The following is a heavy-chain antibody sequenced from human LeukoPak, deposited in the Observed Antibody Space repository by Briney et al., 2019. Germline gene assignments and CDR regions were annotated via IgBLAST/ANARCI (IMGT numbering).Heavy chain of an antibody. J-gene: IGHJ4*02. CDR1: GASISISSYS. Sequence: SETLSLTCNVSGASISISSYSGRWIRQPPGKGLEWIGGVYYSGETHYNPSLKSRVTISVDVSKNQFSLKLSSVTAADTAVYYCAKTGYGGSPFDYWGQGTQVTVSS. D-gene: IGHD4-23*01. CDR2: VYYSGET. CDR3: AKTGYGGSPFDY. V-gene: IGHV4-39*01.